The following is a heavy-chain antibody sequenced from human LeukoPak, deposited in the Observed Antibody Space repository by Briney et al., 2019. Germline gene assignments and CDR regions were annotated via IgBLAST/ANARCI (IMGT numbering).Heavy chain of an antibody. V-gene: IGHV4-31*03. CDR2: RHYSGTT. CDR1: GGSISSGGYY. D-gene: IGHD2-15*01. CDR3: ARASLAYCSGGSCYAIDH. J-gene: IGHJ4*02. Sequence: SETLSLTCTVSGGSISSGGYYWSWIRQHQGKGLEWIGYRHYSGTTYYNASLKSRLTISVDTSKNQFSLKLSSVTAADTAVYYCARASLAYCSGGSCYAIDHWGQGTLVTVSS.